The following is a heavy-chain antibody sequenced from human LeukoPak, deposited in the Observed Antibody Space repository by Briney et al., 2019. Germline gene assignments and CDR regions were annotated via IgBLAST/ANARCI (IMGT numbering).Heavy chain of an antibody. J-gene: IGHJ3*02. CDR3: ARALSTDYDSSGYYFRAAFDI. Sequence: GGSLRLSCAASGFTVRSNYMSWVRQAPGKGLEWVSLIYSGGSTYYADSVKGRFSISRENSKNTLYLQMNSLRAEDTAVYYCARALSTDYDSSGYYFRAAFDIWGQGTMVTVSS. CDR2: IYSGGST. CDR1: GFTVRSNY. V-gene: IGHV3-66*01. D-gene: IGHD3-22*01.